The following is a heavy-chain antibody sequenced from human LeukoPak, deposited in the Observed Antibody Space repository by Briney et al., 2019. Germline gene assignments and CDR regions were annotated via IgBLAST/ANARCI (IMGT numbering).Heavy chain of an antibody. Sequence: SETLSLTCNVSGGSISSYYWNWIRQPPGKGLEWIGYIYYSGSTNYNPSLKSRVTISVDTSNNQFSLKLSSVTAADTAVYYCARGQKEYYSGWALGYWGQGTLVAVSS. J-gene: IGHJ4*02. CDR2: IYYSGST. CDR1: GGSISSYY. D-gene: IGHD6-19*01. CDR3: ARGQKEYYSGWALGY. V-gene: IGHV4-59*01.